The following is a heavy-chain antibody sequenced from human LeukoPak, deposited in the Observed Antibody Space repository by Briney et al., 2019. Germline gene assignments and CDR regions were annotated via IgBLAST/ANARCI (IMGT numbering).Heavy chain of an antibody. Sequence: ASVKVSCKASGYTFTGYYMHWVRQAPGQGLEWMGWFNPNSGGTNYAQKFQGRVTMNRDTSISTAYMELSRLRSDDTAVYYCARARSHIVVVTAIQVFDYWGQGTLVTVSS. CDR2: FNPNSGGT. CDR3: ARARSHIVVVTAIQVFDY. CDR1: GYTFTGYY. V-gene: IGHV1-2*02. J-gene: IGHJ4*02. D-gene: IGHD2-21*02.